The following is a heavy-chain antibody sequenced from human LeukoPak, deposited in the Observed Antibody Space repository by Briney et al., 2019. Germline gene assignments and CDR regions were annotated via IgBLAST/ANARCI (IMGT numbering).Heavy chain of an antibody. J-gene: IGHJ5*02. CDR3: ARDPVFFAETSVRGIIDDLLS. CDR1: GFTSSSYS. V-gene: IGHV3-21*01. CDR2: ISSSSSYI. D-gene: IGHD3-10*01. Sequence: KPGGSLRLSCAASGFTSSSYSMNWVRQAPGKGLEWVSSISSSSSYIYYADSVKGRFTISRDNAKNSLYLQMHSLRAEDTAVYYCARDPVFFAETSVRGIIDDLLSWGQGTLVTVSS.